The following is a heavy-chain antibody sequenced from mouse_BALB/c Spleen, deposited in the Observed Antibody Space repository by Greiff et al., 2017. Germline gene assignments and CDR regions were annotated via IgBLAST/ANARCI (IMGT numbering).Heavy chain of an antibody. CDR2: ISSGGST. CDR3: ARGGGYYRYGDAMDY. V-gene: IGHV5-6-5*01. D-gene: IGHD2-14*01. J-gene: IGHJ4*01. CDR1: GFTFSSYA. Sequence: EVTLMESGGGLVKPGGSLKLSCAASGFTFSSYAMSWVRQTPEKRLEWVASISSGGSTYYPDSVKGRFTISRDNARNILYLQMSSLMSEDTAMYYCARGGGYYRYGDAMDYWGQGTSVTVSA.